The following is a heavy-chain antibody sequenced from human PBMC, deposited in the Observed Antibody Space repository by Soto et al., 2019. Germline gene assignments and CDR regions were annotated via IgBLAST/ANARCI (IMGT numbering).Heavy chain of an antibody. CDR3: ARTRSAWSDFHYYSLDV. CDR1: GFTFNTYA. V-gene: IGHV3-30*03. D-gene: IGHD1-26*01. CDR2: ISYDSTKT. J-gene: IGHJ6*02. Sequence: QVQLVESGGGVVQPGRSLRLSCAASGFTFNTYAMHRVRQGPGNGLQWVAIISYDSTKTYYADSVKGRFTISRDNSNSALYVQMNSLTGEDTAVYYCARTRSAWSDFHYYSLDVWGQGTTVTVSS.